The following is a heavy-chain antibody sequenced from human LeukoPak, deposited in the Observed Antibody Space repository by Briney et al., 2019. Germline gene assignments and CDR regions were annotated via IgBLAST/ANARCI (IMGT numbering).Heavy chain of an antibody. J-gene: IGHJ4*02. D-gene: IGHD1-26*01. CDR3: AKDVVGARAADY. V-gene: IGHV3-23*01. CDR2: ISGSGGST. CDR1: GFTFSSYA. Sequence: GGSLRLSCAASGFTFSSYAMNWVRQAPGKGLEWVSAISGSGGSTYYADSVKGRFTISRDNSKNTLYLEMNSLRAEDTAMYYCAKDVVGARAADYWGQGTLVTVPS.